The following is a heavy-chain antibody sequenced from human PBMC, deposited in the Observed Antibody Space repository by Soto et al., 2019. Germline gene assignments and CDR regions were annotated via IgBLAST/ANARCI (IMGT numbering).Heavy chain of an antibody. CDR3: ARGYSSGWYYFDY. CDR2: IYYSGST. V-gene: IGHV4-39*07. CDR1: GGSISSGSYY. Sequence: SETLSLTCTVSGGSISSGSYYWGWIRQPPGKGLEWIGSIYYSGSTNYNPSLKSRVTISVDTSKNQFSLKLSSVTAADTAVYYCARGYSSGWYYFDYWGQGTLVTVS. D-gene: IGHD6-19*01. J-gene: IGHJ4*02.